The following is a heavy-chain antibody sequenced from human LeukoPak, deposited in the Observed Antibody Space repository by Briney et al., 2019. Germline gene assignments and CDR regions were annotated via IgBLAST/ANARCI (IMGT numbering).Heavy chain of an antibody. D-gene: IGHD6-13*01. CDR2: ISSSGSNT. CDR1: GFSFSDYY. Sequence: PGGPLRLSCAASGFSFSDYYMVWIRQAPGKGPEWVSVISSSGSNTNYADSVRGRFTVSRDNAKDSLFLQMNRLRPEDSAVYYCARADSSSWFDYWGQGTLVTVSS. J-gene: IGHJ4*02. V-gene: IGHV3-11*05. CDR3: ARADSSSWFDY.